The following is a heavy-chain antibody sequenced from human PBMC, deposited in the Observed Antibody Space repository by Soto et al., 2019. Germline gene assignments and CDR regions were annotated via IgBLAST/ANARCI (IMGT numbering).Heavy chain of an antibody. Sequence: SDTLSLTCAFYGGSCSGYYWIWLRPPPGKGLEWIGEINHGGITNDNPSLKSRVTISVDTSKNQFSLKLSSVTAADTAVYYCAGRSWSGYYTYFDYWGQGTLVTGSS. D-gene: IGHD3-3*01. CDR2: INHGGIT. J-gene: IGHJ4*02. V-gene: IGHV4-34*01. CDR3: AGRSWSGYYTYFDY. CDR1: GGSCSGYY.